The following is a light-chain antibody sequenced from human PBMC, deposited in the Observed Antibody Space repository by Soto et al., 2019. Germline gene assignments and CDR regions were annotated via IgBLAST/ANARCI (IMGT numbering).Light chain of an antibody. J-gene: IGKJ1*01. CDR1: QTISSK. V-gene: IGKV1-5*03. CDR2: KAS. CDR3: QHYNSYSEA. Sequence: DMKLTQSPSTLSGSVGDRATLSSLASQTISSKLAWYQQKPGQAPKLLIYKASTLTSGIPSRFSGSGSGTEFTLTISSLQPDDFATYYCQHYNSYSEAFGQGTKVDIK.